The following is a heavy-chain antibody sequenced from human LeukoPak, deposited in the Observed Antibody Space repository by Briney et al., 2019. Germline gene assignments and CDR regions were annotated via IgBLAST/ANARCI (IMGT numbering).Heavy chain of an antibody. CDR2: IYPGDSDT. CDR1: GYSFTSYW. J-gene: IGHJ4*02. Sequence: GESLKISCKGSGYSFTSYWIGWVRQMPGKGLEWMGIIYPGDSDTRYGPSFQGQVTISADKSISTAYLQWSSLKASDTATYYCARLLGVWFGESPYFDYWGQGTLVTVSS. D-gene: IGHD3-10*01. V-gene: IGHV5-51*01. CDR3: ARLLGVWFGESPYFDY.